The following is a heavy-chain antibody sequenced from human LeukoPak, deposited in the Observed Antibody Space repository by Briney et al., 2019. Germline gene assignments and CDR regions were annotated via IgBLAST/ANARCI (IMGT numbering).Heavy chain of an antibody. D-gene: IGHD3-10*01. CDR3: ARGITMVRY. V-gene: IGHV3-48*03. J-gene: IGHJ4*02. CDR2: IRSSGSTT. CDR1: GFTFSSYE. Sequence: GGSLRLSCAASGFTFSSYEMNWVRQAPGKGLEWVSYIRSSGSTTYYADSVKGRFTISRDNAKNSLYLQMNSLRAEDTAVYYCARGITMVRYWGQGTLVTVSS.